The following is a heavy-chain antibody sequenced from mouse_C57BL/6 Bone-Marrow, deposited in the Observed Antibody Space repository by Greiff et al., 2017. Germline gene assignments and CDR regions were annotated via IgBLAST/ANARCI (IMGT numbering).Heavy chain of an antibody. CDR2: IDPENGDT. V-gene: IGHV14-4*01. J-gene: IGHJ2*01. CDR3: TSTVVASYFDY. Sequence: LVESGAELVRPGASVKLSCTASGFNIKDDYMHWVKQRPEQGLEWIGWIDPENGDTEYASKFQGKATITADTSSNTAYLQLSSLTSEDTAVYYCTSTVVASYFDYWGQGTTLTVSS. D-gene: IGHD1-1*01. CDR1: GFNIKDDY.